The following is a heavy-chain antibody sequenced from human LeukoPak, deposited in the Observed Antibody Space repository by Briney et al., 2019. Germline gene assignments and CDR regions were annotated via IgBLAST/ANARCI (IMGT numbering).Heavy chain of an antibody. Sequence: GGSLRLSCAASGFTFSSYAMHWVRQAPGKGLEWVAVISYDGSNKYYADSVKGRFTISRDNSKNTLYLQMNSLRAEDTAVYYCAREGGHDSSGYFDYWGQGTLVTVSS. CDR2: ISYDGSNK. D-gene: IGHD5-12*01. J-gene: IGHJ4*02. CDR1: GFTFSSYA. CDR3: AREGGHDSSGYFDY. V-gene: IGHV3-30-3*01.